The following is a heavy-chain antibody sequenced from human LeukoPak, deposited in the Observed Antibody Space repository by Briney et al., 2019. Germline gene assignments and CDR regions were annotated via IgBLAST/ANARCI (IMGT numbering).Heavy chain of an antibody. CDR1: GFTFSSYA. CDR2: ISGSGGTT. V-gene: IGHV3-23*01. D-gene: IGHD3-22*01. CDR3: AKFQANYYDSSGYGCFDY. J-gene: IGHJ4*02. Sequence: GALRLSCAASGFTFSSYATTWVRQAPGKGLEWVSAISGSGGTTYYADSVKGRFTISRDNSKNTMYLQMNSLRAEDTAVYYCAKFQANYYDSSGYGCFDYWGQGTLVTVSS.